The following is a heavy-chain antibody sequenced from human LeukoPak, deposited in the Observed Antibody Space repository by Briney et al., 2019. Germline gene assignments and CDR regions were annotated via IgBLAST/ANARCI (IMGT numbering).Heavy chain of an antibody. V-gene: IGHV3-48*02. CDR3: ARDNDWAFHY. D-gene: IGHD3-9*01. CDR2: INHNGEMI. Sequence: PGGSLRLSCAAYGFTFSNYVMSWVRQAPGEGLEWVSYINHNGEMIFYPDFVKGRFTISRDNAKNSLYLQMNSLRDEDTAVYYCARDNDWAFHYWGQGTLVTVSS. J-gene: IGHJ4*02. CDR1: GFTFSNYV.